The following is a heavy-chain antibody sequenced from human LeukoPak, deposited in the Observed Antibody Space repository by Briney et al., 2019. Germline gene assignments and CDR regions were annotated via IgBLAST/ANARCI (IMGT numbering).Heavy chain of an antibody. CDR2: ISGSRSYI. Sequence: GGSLRLSCAASGFTFSSYSMNWVRQAPGKGLEWVSSISGSRSYIYHADSLKGRFTISRDNAKNSLYLQMNSLRAEDTAVYYCARSRGDGYNYDFDYWGQGTLVTVSS. J-gene: IGHJ4*02. V-gene: IGHV3-21*01. CDR3: ARSRGDGYNYDFDY. CDR1: GFTFSSYS. D-gene: IGHD5-24*01.